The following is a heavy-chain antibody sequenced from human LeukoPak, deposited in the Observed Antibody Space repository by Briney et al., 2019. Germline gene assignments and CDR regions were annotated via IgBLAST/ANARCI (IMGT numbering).Heavy chain of an antibody. CDR2: ISSSSSTI. CDR1: GFTFSSYS. CDR3: ARLRPPSSGYYYAFDY. D-gene: IGHD3-22*01. Sequence: PGGSLRLSCAASGFTFSSYSMNWVRQAPGKGLEWVSYISSSSSTIYYADSVKGRFTISRDNAKSSLYLQINSLRAEDTAVYYCARLRPPSSGYYYAFDYWGQGTLVTVSS. V-gene: IGHV3-48*01. J-gene: IGHJ4*02.